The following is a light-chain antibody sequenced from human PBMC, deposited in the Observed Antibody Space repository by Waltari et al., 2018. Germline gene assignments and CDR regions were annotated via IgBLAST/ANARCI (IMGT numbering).Light chain of an antibody. Sequence: DIVMTQSPDSLAVSLGERATINRKSSQSLLYKSNNKNYLAWYQQKPGQPPKLLIYWASTRESGVPDRFSGSGSGTDFTLTISSLQAEDVAVYYCQQYYSTPWTFGQGTKVEVK. CDR2: WAS. CDR1: QSLLYKSNNKNY. J-gene: IGKJ1*01. V-gene: IGKV4-1*01. CDR3: QQYYSTPWT.